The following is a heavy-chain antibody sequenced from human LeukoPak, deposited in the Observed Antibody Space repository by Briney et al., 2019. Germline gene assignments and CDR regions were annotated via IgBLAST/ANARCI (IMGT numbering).Heavy chain of an antibody. V-gene: IGHV4-61*02. CDR2: IYTSGST. D-gene: IGHD6-19*01. Sequence: SQTLSLTCTVSGGSISSGSYYWSWIRQPAGKGLEWIGRIYTSGSTNYNPSLKSRVTISVDTSKNQFSLKLSSVTVADTAVYYCARGKRGGWYFDYWGQGTLVTVSS. J-gene: IGHJ4*02. CDR3: ARGKRGGWYFDY. CDR1: GGSISSGSYY.